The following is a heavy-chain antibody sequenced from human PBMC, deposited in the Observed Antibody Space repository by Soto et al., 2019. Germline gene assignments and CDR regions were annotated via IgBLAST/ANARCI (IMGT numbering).Heavy chain of an antibody. CDR3: AKADQRYYDILTPKYYYGMDV. CDR2: ISGSGGST. CDR1: GFTFSSYA. J-gene: IGHJ6*02. D-gene: IGHD3-9*01. Sequence: GGSLRLSCAASGFTFSSYAMSWVRQAPGKGLEWVSAISGSGGSTYYADSVKGRFTISRDNSKNTLYLQMNSLRAEDTAVYYCAKADQRYYDILTPKYYYGMDVWGQGTTVTVSS. V-gene: IGHV3-23*01.